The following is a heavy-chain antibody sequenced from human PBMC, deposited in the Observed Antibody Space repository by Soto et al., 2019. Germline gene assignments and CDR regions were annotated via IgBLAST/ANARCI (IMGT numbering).Heavy chain of an antibody. CDR2: IYYSGST. J-gene: IGHJ3*02. V-gene: IGHV4-31*03. Sequence: SETLSLTCTVSGGSISSGGYYWSWIRQHPGKGLEWIGYIYYSGSTYYNPSLKSRVTISVDTSKNQFSLKLSSVTAADTAVYYCARDWAYYYDSSGYPGAFDIWGQGTMVT. D-gene: IGHD3-22*01. CDR3: ARDWAYYYDSSGYPGAFDI. CDR1: GGSISSGGYY.